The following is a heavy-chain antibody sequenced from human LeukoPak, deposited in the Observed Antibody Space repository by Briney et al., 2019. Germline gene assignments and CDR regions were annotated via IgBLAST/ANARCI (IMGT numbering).Heavy chain of an antibody. V-gene: IGHV1-69*01. J-gene: IGHJ5*02. CDR2: IIPIFGTA. CDR1: GGTFSSYA. CDR3: ARGPYYDFWSGPSWFDP. Sequence: GASVNVSCKASGGTFSSYAISWVRQAPGQGLEWMGGIIPIFGTANYAQKFQGRVTITADESTSTAYMELSSLRSEDTAVYYCARGPYYDFWSGPSWFDPWGQGTLVTVSS. D-gene: IGHD3-3*01.